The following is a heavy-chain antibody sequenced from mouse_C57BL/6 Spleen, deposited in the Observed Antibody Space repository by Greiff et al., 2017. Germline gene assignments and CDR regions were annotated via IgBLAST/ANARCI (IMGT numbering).Heavy chain of an antibody. CDR1: CYPFTSYW. V-gene: IGHV1-55*01. Sequence: VQLQQPGAELVQPGPSVKMSCKASCYPFTSYWITWVKQRPGQGLAWIGDIYPGSGRTNYNAKFKSKATLTVDTSSSTAYMQLSSLTSEDSVVYYGAKSDYDAPDYWGQGTTRTVST. CDR3: AKSDYDAPDY. D-gene: IGHD1-1*01. CDR2: IYPGSGRT. J-gene: IGHJ2*01.